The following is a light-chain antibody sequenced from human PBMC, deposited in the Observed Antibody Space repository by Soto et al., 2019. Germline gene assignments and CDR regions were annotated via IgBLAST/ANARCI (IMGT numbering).Light chain of an antibody. Sequence: EIVLTQSPATLPLSPGDGVTLSCRASQSVDNYLAWYQQKPGQPPRLLIHDASNRATGIPARFSGSASGTDFPLTTSSLEPEHPALYYCQHRRNWPLTFGGGTKVEIK. J-gene: IGKJ4*01. CDR1: QSVDNY. V-gene: IGKV3-11*01. CDR3: QHRRNWPLT. CDR2: DAS.